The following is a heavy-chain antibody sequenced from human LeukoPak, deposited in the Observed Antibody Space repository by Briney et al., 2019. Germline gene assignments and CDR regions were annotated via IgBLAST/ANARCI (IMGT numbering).Heavy chain of an antibody. J-gene: IGHJ4*02. V-gene: IGHV3-30-3*01. CDR2: ISYDGSNE. CDR3: ARVGYYASGPFSYFDY. Sequence: GRSLRLSCAASGLTFSGYAMHWFRQAPDKGLEWVAVISYDGSNEYYADSVKGRFTISRDNSKNTLYLQMNSLSVEDTAVYYCARVGYYASGPFSYFDYWGQGTLVTVSS. CDR1: GLTFSGYA. D-gene: IGHD3-10*01.